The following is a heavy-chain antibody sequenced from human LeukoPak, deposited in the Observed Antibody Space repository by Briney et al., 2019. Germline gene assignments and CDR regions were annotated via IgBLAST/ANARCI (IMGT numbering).Heavy chain of an antibody. J-gene: IGHJ4*02. CDR2: IYYSGTT. V-gene: IGHV4-39*07. CDR3: ARVRFGGYDYFFDY. D-gene: IGHD5-12*01. CDR1: GGSISSGTYY. Sequence: SETLSLTCAVSGGSISSGTYYWGWIRQPPGKGLERIGSIYYSGTTYYTPSLKSRGTISVDTSKNQFSLKLSSVTAADTAVYYCARVRFGGYDYFFDYWGQGTLVTVSS.